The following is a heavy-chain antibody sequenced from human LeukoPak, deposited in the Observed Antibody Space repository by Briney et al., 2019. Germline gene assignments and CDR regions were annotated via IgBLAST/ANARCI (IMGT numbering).Heavy chain of an antibody. CDR2: ISSSSDTI. J-gene: IGHJ4*02. CDR1: GFTFSTSP. Sequence: GGSLRLSCAASGFTFSTSPMNWVRHAPGKGAEWVSYISSSSDTIYYADSVKGRFTISRDHAENSLYLQLNSLRAEDTAVYYCARGTGSRHYFDYWGQGTLVTV. D-gene: IGHD2-8*02. CDR3: ARGTGSRHYFDY. V-gene: IGHV3-48*04.